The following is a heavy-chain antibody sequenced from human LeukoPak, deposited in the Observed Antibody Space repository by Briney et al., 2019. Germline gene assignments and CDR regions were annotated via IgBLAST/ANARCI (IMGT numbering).Heavy chain of an antibody. V-gene: IGHV4-59*01. CDR3: ARDRYGGSYYYFDY. CDR1: GGSISSYY. CDR2: IYYSGST. D-gene: IGHD1-26*01. Sequence: SETLSLTCTVSGGSISSYYWSWIRQPPGKGLEWIGYIYYSGSTNYNPSLKSRVTISVDTSKNQFSLKLSSVTAADTAVYYCARDRYGGSYYYFDYWGQGTLVTVSS. J-gene: IGHJ4*02.